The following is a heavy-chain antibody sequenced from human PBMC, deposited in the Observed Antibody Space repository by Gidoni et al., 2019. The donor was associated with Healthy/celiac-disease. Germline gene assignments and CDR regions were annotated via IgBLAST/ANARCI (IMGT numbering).Heavy chain of an antibody. V-gene: IGHV3-33*01. CDR3: ARDSSGYEVGWFDP. CDR1: GFTFSSYG. CDR2: IWYDGSNK. D-gene: IGHD3-22*01. Sequence: QVQLVESGGGVVQPGRSLRLSCAASGFTFSSYGMHWVRQAPGKGLEWVAVIWYDGSNKYYADSVKGRFTISRDNSKTTLYLQMNSLRAEDTAVYYCARDSSGYEVGWFDPWGQGTLVTVSS. J-gene: IGHJ5*02.